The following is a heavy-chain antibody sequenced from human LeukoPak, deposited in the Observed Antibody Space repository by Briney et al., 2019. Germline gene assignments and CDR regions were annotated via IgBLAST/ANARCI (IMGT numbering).Heavy chain of an antibody. J-gene: IGHJ5*02. Sequence: ASVKVSCKASGYTFTGYYMHWVRQAPGQGLEWMGWINPNSGGTNYAQKFQGRVTMTRDTSISTAYMELSRLRSDDTAVYYCARGSLLRQQLVRNWFDPWGQGTLVTVSS. CDR3: ARGSLLRQQLVRNWFDP. V-gene: IGHV1-2*02. CDR1: GYTFTGYY. D-gene: IGHD6-13*01. CDR2: INPNSGGT.